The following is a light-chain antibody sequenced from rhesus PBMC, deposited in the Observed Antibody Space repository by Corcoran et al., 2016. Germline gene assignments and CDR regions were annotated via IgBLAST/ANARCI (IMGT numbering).Light chain of an antibody. CDR1: QSIRSG. Sequence: DIQMTQSPSSLPVSVGDTVTITCRVMQSIRSGLAWYQQKPGKAPKLLIYKAPSLQSGAPSRFSGRGCGTAFTLTFSSVHSEDYATYYCQRYSSGPLTFGGGTKVEL. CDR3: QRYSSGPLT. V-gene: IGKV1-22*01. CDR2: KAP. J-gene: IGKJ4*01.